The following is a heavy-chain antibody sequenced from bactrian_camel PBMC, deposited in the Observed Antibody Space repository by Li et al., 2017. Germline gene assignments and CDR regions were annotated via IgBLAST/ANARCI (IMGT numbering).Heavy chain of an antibody. J-gene: IGHJ6*01. V-gene: IGHV3S1*01. D-gene: IGHD1*01. Sequence: HVQLVESGGGTVKPGGSLRLSCQASGYSTSGSYCMGWFRQAPGKEREGVARIATGSGNTYYADSVKGRFTISQDNAKNTVYLQMDSLKAEDTAMYYCAADKGYYVDYCSLASDDFGYWSQGTQVTVS. CDR3: AADKGYYVDYCSLASDDFGY. CDR1: GYSTSGSYC. CDR2: IATGSGNT.